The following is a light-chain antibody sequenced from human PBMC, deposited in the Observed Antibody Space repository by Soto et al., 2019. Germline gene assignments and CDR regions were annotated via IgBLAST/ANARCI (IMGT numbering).Light chain of an antibody. CDR1: TGAVTSGYY. Sequence: QAVVTQEPSLTVSPGGTVTLTCASSTGAVTSGYYPNWFQQKPGQAPRALIYSTTNKQSWTPARFSGSLLGGKAALTLSGVQPEDEADYYCLLYYGGAQRVFGGGTKLTVL. J-gene: IGLJ3*02. CDR3: LLYYGGAQRV. V-gene: IGLV7-43*01. CDR2: STT.